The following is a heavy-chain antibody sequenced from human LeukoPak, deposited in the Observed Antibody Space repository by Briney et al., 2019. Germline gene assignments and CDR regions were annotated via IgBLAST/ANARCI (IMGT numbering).Heavy chain of an antibody. J-gene: IGHJ4*02. CDR2: ISANNGET. V-gene: IGHV1-18*04. CDR1: GYTFTNYG. D-gene: IGHD4-17*01. Sequence: ASVKVSCKASGYTFTNYGISWVRQAPGQGLEWMAWISANNGETRYAQNLQGRVTMTTDTSTSTAYMELRSLRSDDTAVYYCARGVTTFSGLDYWGQGTLVTVSS. CDR3: ARGVTTFSGLDY.